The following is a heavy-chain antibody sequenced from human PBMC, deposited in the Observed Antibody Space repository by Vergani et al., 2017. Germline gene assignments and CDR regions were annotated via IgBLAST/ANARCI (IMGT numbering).Heavy chain of an antibody. CDR1: GFTFISYG. V-gene: IGHV3-30*02. J-gene: IGHJ4*02. CDR2: IRSDESRR. Sequence: QVQLVESGGGVVQPGGSLRLSCAASGFTFISYGMHWVRQAPGKGLEWVASIRSDESRRYYGDSMEGPFTISRDNSKNTVYLQMNTLRPEDTAVYSCAGPVVVPAAPYYFDYWGQGTLVTVSS. D-gene: IGHD2-2*01. CDR3: AGPVVVPAAPYYFDY.